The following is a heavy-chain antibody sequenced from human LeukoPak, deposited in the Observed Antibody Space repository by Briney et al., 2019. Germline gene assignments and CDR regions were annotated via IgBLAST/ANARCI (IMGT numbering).Heavy chain of an antibody. V-gene: IGHV1-69*05. CDR1: GGTFSSYA. J-gene: IGHJ4*02. CDR3: ARESVVVPAAFDY. D-gene: IGHD2-2*01. Sequence: SVKVSCKASGGTFSSYAISWVRQAPGQGLEWMGGIIPIFGTANYAQKFQGRVTITTDESTSTAYMELSSLRSEDTAVYYCARESVVVPAAFDYWGQGTLVTVSS. CDR2: IIPIFGTA.